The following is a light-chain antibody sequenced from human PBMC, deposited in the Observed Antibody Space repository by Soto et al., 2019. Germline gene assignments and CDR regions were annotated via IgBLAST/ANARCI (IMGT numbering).Light chain of an antibody. Sequence: EIVLTQSPGTLSLSPGERATLSCRASQSVGSNYLAWYEQKPGQAPRLLIYATSNRATGIPDRFTGSGSGTDFTLTISRLEPEDFAVYYCQQYGSTPTFGQGTKVDIK. J-gene: IGKJ1*01. CDR3: QQYGSTPT. CDR2: ATS. V-gene: IGKV3-20*01. CDR1: QSVGSNY.